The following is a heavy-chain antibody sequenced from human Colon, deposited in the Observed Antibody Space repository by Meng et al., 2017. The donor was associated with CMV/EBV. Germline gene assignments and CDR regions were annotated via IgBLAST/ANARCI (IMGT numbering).Heavy chain of an antibody. D-gene: IGHD3-3*01. CDR1: GCTFTNYG. J-gene: IGHJ3*02. V-gene: IGHV1-18*01. CDR2: ISAYNGNT. CDR3: ARDSHRYYDFWSGYYPSDAFDI. Sequence: ASVKVSCKASGCTFTNYGISLVRQAPGQGLEWMGWISAYNGNTNYAQKLQGRVTMTTETSTSTAYMELRSLRSDDTAVYYCARDSHRYYDFWSGYYPSDAFDIWGQGTMVTVSS.